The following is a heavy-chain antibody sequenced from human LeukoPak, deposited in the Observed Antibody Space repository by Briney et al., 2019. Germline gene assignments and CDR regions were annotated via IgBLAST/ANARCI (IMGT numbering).Heavy chain of an antibody. D-gene: IGHD3-10*01. J-gene: IGHJ5*02. CDR1: GGSISNYY. CDR3: ARGGVNYKIAGP. CDR2: ISTSGST. V-gene: IGHV4-4*07. Sequence: SETLSLTCTVSGGSISNYYWSWIRQPAGRGLEWIGRISTSGSTNYNPSLKSRVTISVDTSKNQFSLKLSSVTAADTAVYYCARGGVNYKIAGPWGQGALVTVSS.